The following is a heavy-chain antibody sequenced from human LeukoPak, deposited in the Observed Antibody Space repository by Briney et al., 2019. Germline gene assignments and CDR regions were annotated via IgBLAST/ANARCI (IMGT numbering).Heavy chain of an antibody. Sequence: GGSLRLSCAASGFTFSNYNMNWVRQAPGKAMEWVSSITRSGTYIFYADSVKGRFTISRDNAKNSLYLQMDSLGPEDTAVYYCARSADGSSWYSGNYFDYWGQGTLVTVSS. D-gene: IGHD6-13*01. CDR1: GFTFSNYN. CDR2: ITRSGTYI. V-gene: IGHV3-21*01. CDR3: ARSADGSSWYSGNYFDY. J-gene: IGHJ4*02.